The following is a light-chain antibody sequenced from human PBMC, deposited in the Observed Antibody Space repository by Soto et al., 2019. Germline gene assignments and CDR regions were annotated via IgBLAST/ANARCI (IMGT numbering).Light chain of an antibody. J-gene: IGKJ1*01. V-gene: IGKV1-39*01. CDR1: QSISRW. CDR2: TAS. Sequence: DIQITQSPSTLSASVGDRVTITCRASQSISRWLAWYQQKPGKAPNLLISTASTLQSGVPSRFSGSGSGTDFTLTISNLEPEDFATYYCQHSYSIPPWTFGQGTKVDIK. CDR3: QHSYSIPPWT.